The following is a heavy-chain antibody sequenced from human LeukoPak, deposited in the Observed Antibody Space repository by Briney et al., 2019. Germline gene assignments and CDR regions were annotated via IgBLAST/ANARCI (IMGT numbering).Heavy chain of an antibody. D-gene: IGHD6-19*01. CDR3: AKDSLEGSYSSGWFFDY. V-gene: IGHV3-23*01. Sequence: GGSLRLSCAASGFAFSSYAMSWVRQAPGKGLEWVSAISGSGGSTYYADSVKGRVTISRDNSKNTLYVQMNSLRAEDTAVYYCAKDSLEGSYSSGWFFDYWGQGTLVTVSS. CDR1: GFAFSSYA. J-gene: IGHJ4*02. CDR2: ISGSGGST.